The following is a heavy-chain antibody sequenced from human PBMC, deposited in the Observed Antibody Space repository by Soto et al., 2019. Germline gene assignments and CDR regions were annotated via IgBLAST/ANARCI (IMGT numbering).Heavy chain of an antibody. CDR1: GFTFSDYY. CDR2: IGSSSSYT. Sequence: PGGSLRLSCAASGFTFSDYYMSWIRQAPGKGLEWVSYIGSSSSYTAYTDSVKGRFTISRDNAKNSLYLQMNSLRAEDTAVYYCARQGGRDYYNFYGMDVWGQGTTVTVS. J-gene: IGHJ6*02. D-gene: IGHD6-25*01. V-gene: IGHV3-11*06. CDR3: ARQGGRDYYNFYGMDV.